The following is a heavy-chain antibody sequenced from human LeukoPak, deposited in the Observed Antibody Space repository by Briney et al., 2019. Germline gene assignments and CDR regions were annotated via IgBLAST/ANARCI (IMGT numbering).Heavy chain of an antibody. V-gene: IGHV3-21*04. CDR2: ISRSSRYI. CDR1: GLTFTNYS. J-gene: IGHJ4*02. CDR3: AKRRWAGSGSFDY. Sequence: PGGSLRLSCAASGLTFTNYSMNWVRQAPGMGLEWVSSISRSSRYIDYADSVKGRFTISRDNSKNTLYLQMNSLRAEDTAVYYCAKRRWAGSGSFDYWGQGTLVTVSS. D-gene: IGHD3-10*01.